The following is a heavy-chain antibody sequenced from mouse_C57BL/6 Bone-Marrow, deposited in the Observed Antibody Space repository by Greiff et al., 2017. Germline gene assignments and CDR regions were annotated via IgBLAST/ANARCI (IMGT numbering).Heavy chain of an antibody. CDR2: IRHKANGYTT. CDR3: ARYITTVGARAMDY. CDR1: GFTFTDYY. D-gene: IGHD1-1*01. Sequence: EVQLVESGGGLVQPGGSLSLSCAASGFTFTDYYMSWVRQPPGKALEWLGFIRHKANGYTTEYSASVKGRFTISRDNSQSILYLQMNALIAEDSATYYGARYITTVGARAMDYWGQGTSVTVSS. V-gene: IGHV7-3*01. J-gene: IGHJ4*01.